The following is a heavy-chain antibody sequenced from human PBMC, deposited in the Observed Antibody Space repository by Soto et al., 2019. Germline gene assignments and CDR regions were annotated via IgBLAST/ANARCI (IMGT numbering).Heavy chain of an antibody. CDR2: ISWNSGNL. Sequence: ESQLVESRGGLVQPGRSLRLSCEASGFIFKNYAMVWVRQGPGKGLEWVSSISWNSGNLDYGDSVKGRFTISRDNAKNSLYLQMNSLRTEDTAWYFCAKAPVYGSGGWFDLWGRGTLVTVSS. D-gene: IGHD3-10*01. CDR3: AKAPVYGSGGWFDL. CDR1: GFIFKNYA. V-gene: IGHV3-9*01. J-gene: IGHJ5*02.